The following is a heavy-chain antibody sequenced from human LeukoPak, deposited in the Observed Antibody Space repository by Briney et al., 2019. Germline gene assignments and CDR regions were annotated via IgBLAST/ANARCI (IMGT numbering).Heavy chain of an antibody. V-gene: IGHV1-18*01. CDR3: ANSRSGYDILTGYYPTFDY. J-gene: IGHJ4*02. CDR1: GGTFSSYA. CDR2: VSTYIDKT. D-gene: IGHD3-9*01. Sequence: ASVKVSCKASGGTFSSYAISWVRQAPGQGLEWMGWVSTYIDKTNYAQKFQGRVTMTTDTSTSTAYMELRSLRSDDTAVYYCANSRSGYDILTGYYPTFDYWGQGTLVTVSS.